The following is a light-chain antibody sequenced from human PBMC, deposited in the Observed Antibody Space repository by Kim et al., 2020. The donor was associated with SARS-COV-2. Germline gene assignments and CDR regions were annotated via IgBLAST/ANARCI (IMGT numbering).Light chain of an antibody. J-gene: IGLJ1*01. CDR3: SSYTSSSTPYV. CDR1: SSDVGGYNY. V-gene: IGLV2-14*03. Sequence: QSITISCTGTSSDVGGYNYGSWYQQHPGKAPKLMIYDVSDRPSGVSNRFSGSKSGNTASLTISGLQAEDEADYDCSSYTSSSTPYVFGTGTKVTVL. CDR2: DVS.